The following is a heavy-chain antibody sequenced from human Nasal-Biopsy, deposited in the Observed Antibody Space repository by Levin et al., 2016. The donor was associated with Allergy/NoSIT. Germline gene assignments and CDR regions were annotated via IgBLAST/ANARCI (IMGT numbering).Heavy chain of an antibody. J-gene: IGHJ4*02. CDR3: AKSSSFGANSEDYFDN. D-gene: IGHD1-26*01. V-gene: IGHV3-23*01. Sequence: GGSLRLSCAASGFTFSNYAMNWVRQTPGKGLEWVSGTSGTGDDTNHADSVKGRFTVSRDNSKSTLFLQMNSLRVEDTAVYYCAKSSSFGANSEDYFDNWGQGTLVSVSS. CDR1: GFTFSNYA. CDR2: TSGTGDDT.